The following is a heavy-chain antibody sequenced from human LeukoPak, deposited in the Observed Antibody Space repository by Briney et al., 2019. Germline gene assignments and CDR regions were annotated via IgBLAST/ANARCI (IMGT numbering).Heavy chain of an antibody. D-gene: IGHD2-2*01. CDR3: AKLPGYCSSTSCSSGHYYYYYMDV. Sequence: SETLSLTCAVYGGSFSGYYWSWIRQPPGKGLEWIGEINHSGSTNYNPSLKSRVTISVDTSKNQFSLKLSSVTAADTAVYYCAKLPGYCSSTSCSSGHYYYYYMDVWGKGTTVTISS. CDR1: GGSFSGYY. CDR2: INHSGST. J-gene: IGHJ6*03. V-gene: IGHV4-34*01.